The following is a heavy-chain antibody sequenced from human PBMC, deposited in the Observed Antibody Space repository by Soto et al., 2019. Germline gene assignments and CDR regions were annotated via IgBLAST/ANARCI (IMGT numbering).Heavy chain of an antibody. D-gene: IGHD3-10*01. Sequence: SETLSLTCAVSGGSISSGGYSWSWIRQPPGKGLEWIGYIYHSGSTYYNPSLKSRVTISVDTSKNQFSLKLSSVTAADTAVYYCATVWFGELSSNWFDPWGQGTLVTVSS. J-gene: IGHJ5*02. V-gene: IGHV4-30-2*02. CDR2: IYHSGST. CDR3: ATVWFGELSSNWFDP. CDR1: GGSISSGGYS.